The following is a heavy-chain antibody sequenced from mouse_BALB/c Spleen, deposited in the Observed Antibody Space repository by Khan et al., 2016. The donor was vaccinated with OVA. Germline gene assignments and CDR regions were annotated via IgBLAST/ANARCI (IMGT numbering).Heavy chain of an antibody. D-gene: IGHD3-3*01. J-gene: IGHJ3*01. Sequence: VQLKESGPGLVKPSQSLSLTCSVTAYSITSGYYWNWIRQFPGNKLEWMGYITSGDSFNYNPSLKNRISITRDTSNNQFFLKLNSATPEDTATYYCARAGRWFDYWGQGTLVTVSA. CDR2: ITSGDSF. CDR3: ARAGRWFDY. V-gene: IGHV3-6*02. CDR1: AYSITSGYY.